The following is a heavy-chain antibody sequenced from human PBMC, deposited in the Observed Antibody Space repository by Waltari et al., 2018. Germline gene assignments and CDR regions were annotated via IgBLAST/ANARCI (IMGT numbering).Heavy chain of an antibody. CDR2: INAGNGNT. D-gene: IGHD5-12*01. CDR1: GYTFTSYA. Sequence: QVQLVQSGAEVKKPGASVKVSCKASGYTFTSYAMHWVRTAPGQRLEWMGWINAGNGNTKYSQKFQGRVTITRDTSASTAYMELSSLRSEDTAVYYCARDRGGYSGYGKIWFDPWGQGTLVTVSS. J-gene: IGHJ5*02. CDR3: ARDRGGYSGYGKIWFDP. V-gene: IGHV1-3*01.